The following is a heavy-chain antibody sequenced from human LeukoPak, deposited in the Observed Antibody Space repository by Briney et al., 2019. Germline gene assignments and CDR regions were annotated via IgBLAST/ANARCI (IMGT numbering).Heavy chain of an antibody. D-gene: IGHD3-10*01. CDR1: GFTFSSYE. V-gene: IGHV3-48*03. CDR3: ARETYYYGSGSYYFDY. Sequence: GSLRLSCAASGFTFSSYEMNWVRQAPGKGLEWVSYISSSGSTIYYADSVKGRFTISRDNAKNSLYLQMNSLRAEDTAVYYCARETYYYGSGSYYFDYWGQGTLVTVSS. J-gene: IGHJ4*02. CDR2: ISSSGSTI.